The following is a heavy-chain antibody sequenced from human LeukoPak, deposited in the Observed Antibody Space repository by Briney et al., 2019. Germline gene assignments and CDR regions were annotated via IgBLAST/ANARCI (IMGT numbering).Heavy chain of an antibody. D-gene: IGHD3-10*01. CDR1: GGSISSSSYY. V-gene: IGHV4-39*01. J-gene: IGHJ4*02. CDR3: VGVRRGNRIDY. CDR2: IYYSGST. Sequence: SETLSLTCTVSGGSISSSSYYWGWIRQPPGKGLEWIGSIYYSGSTYYNPSLKSRVTISVDTSKNQFSLKLSSVTAADTAVYYCVGVRRGNRIDYWGQGTLVTVSS.